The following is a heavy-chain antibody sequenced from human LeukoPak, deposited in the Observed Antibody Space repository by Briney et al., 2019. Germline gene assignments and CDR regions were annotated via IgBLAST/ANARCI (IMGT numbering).Heavy chain of an antibody. D-gene: IGHD2-15*01. CDR2: ISGSSSYI. J-gene: IGHJ4*02. CDR3: ARGGGYCSGGSCYEY. CDR1: GFTFSSYS. Sequence: PGGSLRLSCAASGFTFSSYSMNWVRQAPGKGLEWVSSISGSSSYIHYADSVKGRFTISRDNAKNSLYLQMNSLRAEDTAVYYCARGGGYCSGGSCYEYWGQGTLVTVSS. V-gene: IGHV3-21*01.